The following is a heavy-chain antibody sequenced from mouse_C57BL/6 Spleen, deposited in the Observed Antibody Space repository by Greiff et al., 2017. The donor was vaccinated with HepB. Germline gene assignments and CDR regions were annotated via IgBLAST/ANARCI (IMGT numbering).Heavy chain of an antibody. CDR3: ARWGGGVTTYFDV. CDR1: GYTFTSYW. Sequence: VQLQQSGTELVKPGASVKLSCKASGYTFTSYWMHWVKQRPGQGLEWIGNINPSNGGTNYNEKFKSKATLTVDKSSSTAYMQLSSLTSEDSAVYYCARWGGGVTTYFDVWGTGTTVTVSS. D-gene: IGHD2-2*01. V-gene: IGHV1-53*01. J-gene: IGHJ1*03. CDR2: INPSNGGT.